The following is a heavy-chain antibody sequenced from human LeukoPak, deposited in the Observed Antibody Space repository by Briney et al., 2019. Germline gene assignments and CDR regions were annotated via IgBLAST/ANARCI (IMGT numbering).Heavy chain of an antibody. J-gene: IGHJ4*02. V-gene: IGHV3-30*03. CDR1: GFTFSSYG. CDR2: ISYDGSNK. CDR3: ARGIPADY. Sequence: GGSLRLSCAASGFTFSSYGMHWVRQAPGKGLEWVALISYDGSNKYYADSVKGRFTISRDNSQNTLYLQMNSLRAEDTAVYYCARGIPADYWGQGTLVTVSS.